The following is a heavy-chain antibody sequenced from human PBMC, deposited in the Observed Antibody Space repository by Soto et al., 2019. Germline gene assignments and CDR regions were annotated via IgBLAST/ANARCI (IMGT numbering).Heavy chain of an antibody. V-gene: IGHV3-48*01. D-gene: IGHD1-7*01. CDR2: ISSTSSTI. Sequence: GSLSLSCAASGFTFSSYAMNWVRRAPGKGLEWISYISSTSSTIYYADSVKGRFTISRDNAKTSLYLRMNSLRAEDTAVYHCARDENYLSKHDYWGQGTLVTAPQ. CDR3: ARDENYLSKHDY. CDR1: GFTFSSYA. J-gene: IGHJ4*02.